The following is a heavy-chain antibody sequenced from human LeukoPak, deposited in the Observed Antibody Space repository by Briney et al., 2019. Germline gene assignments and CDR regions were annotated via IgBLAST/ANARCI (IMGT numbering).Heavy chain of an antibody. CDR2: ISGSGGST. CDR3: AKGPRVTMIVVVIPTFDY. CDR1: GFTFSSYA. Sequence: PGGSLRLSCAASGFTFSSYAMSWVRQAPGKGLEWVSAISGSGGSTYYADSVKGRFTISRDNSKNTLYLQMNSPRAEDTAVYYCAKGPRVTMIVVVIPTFDYWGQGTLVTVSS. D-gene: IGHD3-22*01. J-gene: IGHJ4*02. V-gene: IGHV3-23*01.